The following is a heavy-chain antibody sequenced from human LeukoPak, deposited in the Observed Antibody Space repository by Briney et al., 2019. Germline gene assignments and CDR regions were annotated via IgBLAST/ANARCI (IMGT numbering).Heavy chain of an antibody. CDR2: ISNSSSTI. CDR1: GLAFSNYS. J-gene: IGHJ4*02. CDR3: ARGAAASAGY. D-gene: IGHD6-13*01. V-gene: IGHV3-48*04. Sequence: PGGSLRLSCEASGLAFSNYSMNWVRQAPGKGLEWISYISNSSSTIYYADPVKGRFAISRDNAKNSVYLQMNNLRAEDTAVYYCARGAAASAGYWGQGTRVTVSS.